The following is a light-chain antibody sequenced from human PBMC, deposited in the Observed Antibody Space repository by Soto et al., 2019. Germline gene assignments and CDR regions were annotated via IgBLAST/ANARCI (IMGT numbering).Light chain of an antibody. CDR2: DVA. J-gene: IGLJ1*01. CDR1: SSDVGHYNY. Sequence: QSALTQPASVSGSPGQSITISCTGTSSDVGHYNYVSWYQQHPGNAPKLIIYDVALRASGVSDRFSDSKSGNTASLTISGLQAEGEADYYCCSYATTTSRVFGTGTKLTVL. CDR3: CSYATTTSRV. V-gene: IGLV2-14*03.